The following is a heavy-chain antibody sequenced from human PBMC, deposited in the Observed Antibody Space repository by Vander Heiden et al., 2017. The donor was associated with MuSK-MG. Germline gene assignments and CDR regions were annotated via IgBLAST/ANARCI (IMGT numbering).Heavy chain of an antibody. Sequence: QVQLQQWGAGLLKPSETLSLTCAVYGGSFSGYYWSWIRQPPGKRLEWIGEINHSGRNNYNPARKSRVTISVDTSKNQLSRKLRSVTAEATSVYYFAMTDTAMDKYYFDDWCQGTIVTVSS. CDR1: GGSFSGYY. D-gene: IGHD5-18*01. V-gene: IGHV4-34*01. CDR3: AMTDTAMDKYYFDD. CDR2: INHSGRN. J-gene: IGHJ4*02.